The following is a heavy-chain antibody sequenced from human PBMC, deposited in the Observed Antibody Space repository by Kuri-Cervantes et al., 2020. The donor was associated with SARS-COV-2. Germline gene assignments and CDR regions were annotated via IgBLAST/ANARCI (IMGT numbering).Heavy chain of an antibody. V-gene: IGHV1-69*06. CDR3: ARDRRGYSYGFALNWFDP. D-gene: IGHD5-18*01. J-gene: IGHJ5*02. CDR1: GGTFSSYA. Sequence: SVKVSCKASGGTFSSYAISWVRQAPGQGLEWMGGIIPIFGTANYAQKFQGRVTITADKSTSTAYMELSSLRSEDTAVYYCARDRRGYSYGFALNWFDPWGQGTLVTVSS. CDR2: IIPIFGTA.